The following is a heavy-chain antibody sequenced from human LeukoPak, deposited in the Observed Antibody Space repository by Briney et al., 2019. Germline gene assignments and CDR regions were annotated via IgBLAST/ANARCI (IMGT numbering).Heavy chain of an antibody. V-gene: IGHV1-2*04. Sequence: GASVKVSCKASGYTFTGYYMHWVRQAPGQGLEWMGWINPNSGGTNYAQKFQGWVTMTRDTSISTAYMGLSRLRSDDTAVYYCARHGLAVPEYDPYYYGMDVWGQGTTVTVSS. CDR1: GYTFTGYY. D-gene: IGHD6-19*01. CDR2: INPNSGGT. CDR3: ARHGLAVPEYDPYYYGMDV. J-gene: IGHJ6*02.